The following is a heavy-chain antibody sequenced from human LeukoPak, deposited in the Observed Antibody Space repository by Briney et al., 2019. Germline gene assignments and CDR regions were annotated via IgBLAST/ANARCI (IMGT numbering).Heavy chain of an antibody. Sequence: PGGSLRLSCAASGFTFDSYGMNWVRQAPGEGLEWISSISSSSTYIYYADSVKGRFTISRDNAKNSLYLQMNSLRAEDTAVYYCARAYCSSTRCSYYFDSWGQGTLVTVSS. D-gene: IGHD2-2*01. CDR3: ARAYCSSTRCSYYFDS. V-gene: IGHV3-21*01. CDR2: ISSSSTYI. J-gene: IGHJ4*02. CDR1: GFTFDSYG.